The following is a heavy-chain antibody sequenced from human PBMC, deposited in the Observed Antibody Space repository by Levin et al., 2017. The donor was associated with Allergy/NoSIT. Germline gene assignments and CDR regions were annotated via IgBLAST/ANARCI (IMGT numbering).Heavy chain of an antibody. J-gene: IGHJ2*01. Sequence: PGGSLRLSCKASGSTFTVYYMHWVRQAPGQGLEWMGRIDPDSGGTAYAQKFQGRVTMTSDTSISTANMDLSSLTSDDTAVYYCVRGLHLARNNYWYFDLWGRGTLVTVSS. CDR3: VRGLHLARNNYWYFDL. V-gene: IGHV1-2*06. CDR1: GSTFTVYY. CDR2: IDPDSGGT. D-gene: IGHD1/OR15-1a*01.